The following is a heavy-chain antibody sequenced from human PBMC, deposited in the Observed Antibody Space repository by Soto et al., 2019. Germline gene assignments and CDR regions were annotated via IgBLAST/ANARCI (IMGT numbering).Heavy chain of an antibody. CDR2: IIPIFGTA. Sequence: SVKVSCKASGGTFSSYAISWVRQAPGQGLEWMGGIIPIFGTANYAQKFQGRVTITADESTSTAYMELSSLRSEDTAVYYCARGINYYDSSGWNTWFDPWGQGTLVTVSS. V-gene: IGHV1-69*13. CDR1: GGTFSSYA. CDR3: ARGINYYDSSGWNTWFDP. J-gene: IGHJ5*02. D-gene: IGHD3-22*01.